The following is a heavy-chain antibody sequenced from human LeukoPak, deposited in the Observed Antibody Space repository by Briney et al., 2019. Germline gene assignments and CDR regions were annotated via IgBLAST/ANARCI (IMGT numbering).Heavy chain of an antibody. D-gene: IGHD3/OR15-3a*01. V-gene: IGHV3-15*01. CDR3: TAGTGRSDFDY. Sequence: GGSLRLSCAASGFTFSNSWMSWVRQAPGRGLQWVGRIKRKGDDGTIDYAAPVKGRLSVSRDDSKNMLYLQMNSLKSEDTAVYYCTAGTGRSDFDYWGQGTLVTVSS. J-gene: IGHJ4*02. CDR1: GFTFSNSW. CDR2: IKRKGDDGTI.